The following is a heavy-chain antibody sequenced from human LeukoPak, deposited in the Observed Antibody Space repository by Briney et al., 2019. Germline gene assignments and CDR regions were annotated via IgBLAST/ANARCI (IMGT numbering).Heavy chain of an antibody. V-gene: IGHV4-34*01. D-gene: IGHD3-10*01. CDR2: INHSGST. Sequence: PSETPSLTCAVYGGSFSGYYWSYIRQSPGKGLEWIGEINHSGSTNYNASLKSRVTISRDTSTNHFSLKLTSVTAADTAVYYCARGRGYYGSGSYYRSNWFDPWGQGTLVTVSS. CDR3: ARGRGYYGSGSYYRSNWFDP. CDR1: GGSFSGYY. J-gene: IGHJ5*02.